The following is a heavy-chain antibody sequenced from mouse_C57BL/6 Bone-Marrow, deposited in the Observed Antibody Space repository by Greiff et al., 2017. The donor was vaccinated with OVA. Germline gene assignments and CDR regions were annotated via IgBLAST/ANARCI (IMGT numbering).Heavy chain of an antibody. V-gene: IGHV1-7*01. CDR1: GFTITSYW. CDR3: ASSNWSWFAY. Sequence: VQLQESGAELAKPGASVKLSCTASGFTITSYWMHWVKQRPGQGLEWIGCINPSSGYTKYNQKFKDKATLTADKSSSTAYMQLSSLTYEDSAVYYCASSNWSWFAYWGQGTLVTVSA. J-gene: IGHJ3*01. D-gene: IGHD4-1*01. CDR2: INPSSGYT.